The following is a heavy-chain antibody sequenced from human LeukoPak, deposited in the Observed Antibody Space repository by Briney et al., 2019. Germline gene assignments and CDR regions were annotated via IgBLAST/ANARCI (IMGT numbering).Heavy chain of an antibody. V-gene: IGHV4-4*07. CDR3: ARVDSYGFSFWFDP. D-gene: IGHD5-18*01. CDR1: GGSISSYY. J-gene: IGHJ5*02. CDR2: IYTSGST. Sequence: PSETLSLTCTVSGGSISSYYWSWIRQPAEKGLEWIGRIYTSGSTNYNPSLKSRVTMSVDTSKNQFSLKLSSVTAADTAVYYCARVDSYGFSFWFDPWGQGTLVTVSS.